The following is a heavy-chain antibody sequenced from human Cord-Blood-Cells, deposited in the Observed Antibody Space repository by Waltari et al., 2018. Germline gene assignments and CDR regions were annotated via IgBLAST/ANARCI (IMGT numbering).Heavy chain of an antibody. CDR3: ARVRVGTMVRGVIPYFDY. CDR1: GYSISIGYY. V-gene: IGHV4-38-2*02. J-gene: IGHJ4*02. D-gene: IGHD3-10*01. Sequence: QVQLQESGPGLVKPSETLSLTCTFSGYSISIGYYWGCIRTPPGRGLEWIGSIYHSGSTYYNPSLKSRVTISVDTSKNQFSLKLSSVTAADTAVYYCARVRVGTMVRGVIPYFDYWGQGTLVTVSS. CDR2: IYHSGST.